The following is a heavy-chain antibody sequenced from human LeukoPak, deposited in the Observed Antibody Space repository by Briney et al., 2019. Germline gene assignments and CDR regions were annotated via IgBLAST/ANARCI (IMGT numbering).Heavy chain of an antibody. CDR2: ISYDGSNK. J-gene: IGHJ6*02. CDR1: GFTFSSYA. D-gene: IGHD5-12*01. V-gene: IGHV3-30-3*01. CDR3: ATEKIRGYGDYGSLYGMDV. Sequence: GGSLRLSCAASGFTFSSYAMHWVRQAPGKGLEWEAVISYDGSNKYYVDSVKGRFTISRDNSKNTLYLQMNSLRAEDTAVYYCATEKIRGYGDYGSLYGMDVWGQGTTVTVSS.